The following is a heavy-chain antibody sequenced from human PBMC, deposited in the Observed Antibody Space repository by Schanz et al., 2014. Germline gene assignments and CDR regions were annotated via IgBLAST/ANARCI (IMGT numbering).Heavy chain of an antibody. D-gene: IGHD2-15*01. CDR2: VYYSGST. Sequence: QVQLQESGPGLVKPSETLSLTCIVSGGSTRSSNYYWSWICWHPGKALEWMGHVYYSGSTYYTPSLKRRLPIPMDPSKTHSSLQLTSVTAADTAVYFCATAPRYCSAGSSYAFDSWGQGTLVTVSS. CDR3: ATAPRYCSAGSSYAFDS. J-gene: IGHJ4*02. V-gene: IGHV4-30-4*01. CDR1: GGSTRSSNYY.